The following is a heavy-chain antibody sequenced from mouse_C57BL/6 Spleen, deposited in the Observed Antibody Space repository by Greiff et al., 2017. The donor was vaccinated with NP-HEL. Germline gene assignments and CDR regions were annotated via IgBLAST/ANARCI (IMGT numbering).Heavy chain of an antibody. D-gene: IGHD2-4*01. CDR2: ISSGGSYT. V-gene: IGHV5-6*01. J-gene: IGHJ2*01. CDR1: GFTFSSYG. Sequence: EVQLVESGGDLVKPGGSLKLSCAASGFTFSSYGMSWVRQTPDKRLEWVATISSGGSYTYYPDSVKGRFTISRDNAKNTLYLQMSSLKSEDTAMYYCARHPYDYDSYYFDYWGQGTTLTVSS. CDR3: ARHPYDYDSYYFDY.